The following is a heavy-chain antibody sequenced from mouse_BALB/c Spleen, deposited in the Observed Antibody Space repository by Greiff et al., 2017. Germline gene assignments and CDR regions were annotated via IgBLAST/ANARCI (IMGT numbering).Heavy chain of an antibody. V-gene: IGHV1-82*01. CDR3: ARKAYGNYGGAMDY. J-gene: IGHJ4*01. CDR2: IYPGDGDT. CDR1: GYAFSSSW. Sequence: QVQLKQSGPELVKPGASVKISCKASGYAFSSSWMNWVKQRPGQGLEWIGRIYPGDGDTNYNGKFKGKATLTADKSSSTAYMQLSSLTSVDSAVYFCARKAYGNYGGAMDYWGQGTSVTVSS. D-gene: IGHD2-10*02.